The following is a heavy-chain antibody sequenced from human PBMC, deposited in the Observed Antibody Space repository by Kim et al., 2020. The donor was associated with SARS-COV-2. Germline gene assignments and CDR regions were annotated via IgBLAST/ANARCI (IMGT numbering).Heavy chain of an antibody. CDR3: SKTDYYDSAGYHTWKAFDL. V-gene: IGHV3-23*01. J-gene: IGHJ4*02. Sequence: GGSLSLSCAASGFTFHDYGMAWVRQAPGKGLEWVSLITGSGGDAYYADSVKGRFTISRDNSQNILFLQINSLRAEVSAVYFCSKTDYYDSAGYHTWKAFDLWGQGTRLTFSS. CDR1: GFTFHDYG. CDR2: ITGSGGDA. D-gene: IGHD3-22*01.